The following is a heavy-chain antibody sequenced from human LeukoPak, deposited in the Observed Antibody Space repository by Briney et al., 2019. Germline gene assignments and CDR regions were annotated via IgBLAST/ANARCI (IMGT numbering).Heavy chain of an antibody. CDR2: FDPEDGET. Sequence: ASVKVSCKVSGYTLTELSMHWVRQAPGKGLEWMGGFDPEDGETIYAQKFQGRVTMTEDTSTDTAYMELSSLRSEDTAVYYCATDIRSRWYGVTILGYWGQGSLVTVSS. CDR1: GYTLTELS. J-gene: IGHJ4*02. D-gene: IGHD6-13*01. CDR3: ATDIRSRWYGVTILGY. V-gene: IGHV1-24*01.